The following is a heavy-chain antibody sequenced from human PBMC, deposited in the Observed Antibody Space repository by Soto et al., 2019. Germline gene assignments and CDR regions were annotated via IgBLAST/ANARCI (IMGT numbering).Heavy chain of an antibody. CDR1: GYTFTSSD. CDR2: MNPNSGNT. V-gene: IGHV1-8*01. J-gene: IGHJ5*02. CDR3: ARVGYCSGGSCYSGFDP. Sequence: QVQLVQSGAEVKKPGASVKVSCKASGYTFTSSDINWVRQAPGQGLEWMGWMNPNSGNTGYAQKFQGRVTMTRNSYISPAYMELSSRRCEDTAVYYCARVGYCSGGSCYSGFDPWGQGTLVTVSS. D-gene: IGHD2-15*01.